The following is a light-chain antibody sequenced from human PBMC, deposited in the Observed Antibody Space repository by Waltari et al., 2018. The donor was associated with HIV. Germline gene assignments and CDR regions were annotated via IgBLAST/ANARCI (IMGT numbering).Light chain of an antibody. CDR1: SSDIGGYNS. CDR2: AVT. V-gene: IGLV2-8*01. CDR3: SSYGGNNNVL. J-gene: IGLJ2*01. Sequence: QSALTQPPSASGSPGQSVTLSCTGSSSDIGGYNSVSWYQQHPGKAPKVIIYAVTKRPSGVPDRFCAIKSGNTASLTVSGLQADDEADYYCSSYGGNNNVLFGGGTKLTVL.